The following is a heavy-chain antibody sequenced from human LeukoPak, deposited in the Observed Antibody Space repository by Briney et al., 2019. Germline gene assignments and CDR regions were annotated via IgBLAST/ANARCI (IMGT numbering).Heavy chain of an antibody. CDR2: ISGTTTYI. CDR3: ARDCGGSCYFDS. D-gene: IGHD2-15*01. V-gene: IGHV3-21*01. CDR1: GFTFSDYT. J-gene: IGHJ4*02. Sequence: PGGSLRLSCAASGFTFSDYTMNWVRQAPGKGLEWVSSISGTTTYIYYADSVKGRFTISRDNAKSSLYLQMNSLRAEDTAVYYCARDCGGSCYFDSWGQGTLVTVSS.